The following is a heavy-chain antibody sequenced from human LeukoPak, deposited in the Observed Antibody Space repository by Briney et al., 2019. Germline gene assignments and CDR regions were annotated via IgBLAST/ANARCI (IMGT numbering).Heavy chain of an antibody. CDR3: ARGPYYYDSSGYYDY. V-gene: IGHV4-39*01. D-gene: IGHD3-22*01. Sequence: SETLSLTCTVSGGSLSSRSHYWGWIRQPPGQGLEWIGSLSNSGNTYYNPSLKSRVTISVDTSKNEFSLKLSSVTAADTAVYYCARGPYYYDSSGYYDYWGQGTLVTVSS. CDR2: LSNSGNT. CDR1: GGSLSSRSHY. J-gene: IGHJ4*02.